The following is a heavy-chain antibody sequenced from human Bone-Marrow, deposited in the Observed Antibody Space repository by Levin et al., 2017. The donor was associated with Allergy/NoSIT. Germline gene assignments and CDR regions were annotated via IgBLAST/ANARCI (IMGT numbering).Heavy chain of an antibody. D-gene: IGHD6-25*01. CDR3: AKTPGVGSGNAAGRFDF. J-gene: IGHJ4*02. Sequence: GESLKISCAASGFIFSNYAMSWVRQAPGKGLEWVSSISGSGDYTYYADSVKGRFTISRDDARNTLYLQMDRLRAEDTALYYCAKTPGVGSGNAAGRFDFWGQGTLVTVSS. CDR2: ISGSGDYT. CDR1: GFIFSNYA. V-gene: IGHV3-23*01.